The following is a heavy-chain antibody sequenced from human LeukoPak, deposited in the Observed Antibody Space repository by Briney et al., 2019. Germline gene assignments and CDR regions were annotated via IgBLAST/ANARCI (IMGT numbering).Heavy chain of an antibody. CDR1: GYTFTSYG. CDR2: ISAYNGNT. CDR3: ARDAFPESTTVNWFDP. V-gene: IGHV1-18*01. J-gene: IGHJ5*02. Sequence: GASVKVSCKASGYTFTSYGISWVRQAPGQGLEWMGWISAYNGNTNYAQKLQGRVTMTTDTSTSTAYMELRSLRSDDTAVYYCARDAFPESTTVNWFDPWGQGTLVTVSS. D-gene: IGHD4-11*01.